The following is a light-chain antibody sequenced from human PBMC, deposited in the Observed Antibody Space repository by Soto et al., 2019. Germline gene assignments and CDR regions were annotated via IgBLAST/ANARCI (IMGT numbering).Light chain of an antibody. CDR1: QSVDSSY. J-gene: IGKJ5*01. CDR3: QQYGASFLT. V-gene: IGKV3-20*01. Sequence: EIVLTQSPGTLSLSPGERATLFCRASQSVDSSYLAWYQQNPGQAPRLLIYAASSRAAGVPDRFGGSGTGTDFTLTISRLEPEDFAVYYCQQYGASFLTFGQGTRLEIK. CDR2: AAS.